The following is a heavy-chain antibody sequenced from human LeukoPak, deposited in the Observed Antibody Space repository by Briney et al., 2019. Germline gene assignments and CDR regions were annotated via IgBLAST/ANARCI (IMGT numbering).Heavy chain of an antibody. V-gene: IGHV3-48*01. CDR2: ISSSSSTI. CDR1: GFTFSSYW. J-gene: IGHJ3*02. CDR3: ARDPQEYYDSSGAFDI. D-gene: IGHD3-22*01. Sequence: GGSLRLSCAASGFTFSSYWMNWVRQAPGKGLEWVSYISSSSSTIYYADSVKGRFTISRDNAKNSLYLQMNSLRAEDTAVYYCARDPQEYYDSSGAFDIWGQGTMVTVSS.